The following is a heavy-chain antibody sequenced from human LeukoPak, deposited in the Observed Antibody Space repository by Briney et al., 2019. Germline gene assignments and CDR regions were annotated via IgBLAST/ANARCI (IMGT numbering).Heavy chain of an antibody. J-gene: IGHJ6*03. CDR3: AGVMTYYYMDV. CDR2: IYSGGSA. Sequence: GGSLRLSCAASGFTVSTNYMSWVRQAPGKGLEWVSLIYSGGSAYYTDSVKGRFTISRDNSKNTLYLQMNSLRTEDTAVYYCAGVMTYYYMDVWGKGTTVTVSS. CDR1: GFTVSTNY. V-gene: IGHV3-53*05.